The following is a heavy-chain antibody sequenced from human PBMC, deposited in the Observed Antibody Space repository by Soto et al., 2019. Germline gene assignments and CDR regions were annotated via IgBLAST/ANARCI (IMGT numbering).Heavy chain of an antibody. CDR1: GFSFSSYD. CDR3: ARGYSSSRDLGY. D-gene: IGHD6-13*01. V-gene: IGHV3-33*01. J-gene: IGHJ4*02. Sequence: QVQLVESGGGVVQSGTSLRLSCAASGFSFSSYDIHWVRQAPGKGLEWVAVIWYDGSNKYYADSVKGRFIISRDNSKNTLYLQMNSLRADDTAVYYCARGYSSSRDLGYWGQGTLVTVSS. CDR2: IWYDGSNK.